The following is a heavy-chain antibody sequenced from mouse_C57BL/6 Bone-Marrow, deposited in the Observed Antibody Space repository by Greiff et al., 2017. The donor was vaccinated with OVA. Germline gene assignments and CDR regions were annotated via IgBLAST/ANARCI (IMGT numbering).Heavy chain of an antibody. CDR2: IDPENGDT. CDR3: TTWGYDVFAY. V-gene: IGHV14-4*01. J-gene: IGHJ3*01. Sequence: VHVKQSGAELVRPGASVKLSCTASGFNIKDDYMHWVKQRPEQGLEWIGWIDPENGDTEYASKFQGKATITADTSSNTAYLQLSSLTSEDTAVYYCTTWGYDVFAYWGQGTLVTVSA. CDR1: GFNIKDDY. D-gene: IGHD2-2*01.